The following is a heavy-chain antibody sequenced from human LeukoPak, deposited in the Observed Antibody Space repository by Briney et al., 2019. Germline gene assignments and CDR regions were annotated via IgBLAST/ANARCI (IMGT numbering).Heavy chain of an antibody. V-gene: IGHV3-21*01. CDR3: ASGVTVTDAFDI. J-gene: IGHJ3*02. CDR2: IGGSGTRT. D-gene: IGHD4-17*01. Sequence: GGSLRLSCAASGFTFSSYSMNWVRQAPGKGLEGVSGIGGSGTRTYYADSVKGRFTISRDNAKNSLYLQMNSFRAEDTAVYYCASGVTVTDAFDIWGQGTMVTVSS. CDR1: GFTFSSYS.